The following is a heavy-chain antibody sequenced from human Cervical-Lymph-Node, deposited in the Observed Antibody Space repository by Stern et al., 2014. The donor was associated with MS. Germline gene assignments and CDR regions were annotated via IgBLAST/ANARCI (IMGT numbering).Heavy chain of an antibody. Sequence: QVQLVQSGADVKKPGASVKVSCKASSYTFSSYGIAWVRQAPGQGLEWMGGISGYEGDTNYAPKLQGRVTLTTDPSTRTAYMEIRSLRFDDTAVYYCARAYFDSYGLDVWGQGTTVTVSS. CDR1: SYTFSSYG. V-gene: IGHV1-18*04. CDR3: ARAYFDSYGLDV. J-gene: IGHJ6*02. D-gene: IGHD3-9*01. CDR2: ISGYEGDT.